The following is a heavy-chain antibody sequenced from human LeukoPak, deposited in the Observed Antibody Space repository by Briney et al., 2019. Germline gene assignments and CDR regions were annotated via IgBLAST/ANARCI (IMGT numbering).Heavy chain of an antibody. V-gene: IGHV3-23*01. D-gene: IGHD3-16*02. CDR3: VSGNDPDSTWRTYRLDAFDI. J-gene: IGHJ3*02. CDR2: IGASGATT. Sequence: GGSLRLSCAVSGLTFNKYAMNWVRQGPGKGLEWVSGIGASGATTYYADSVKGRFTISRDNSKNTLFLQLKSLRADDTGVYFCVSGNDPDSTWRTYRLDAFDIWGQGTMVIVSS. CDR1: GLTFNKYA.